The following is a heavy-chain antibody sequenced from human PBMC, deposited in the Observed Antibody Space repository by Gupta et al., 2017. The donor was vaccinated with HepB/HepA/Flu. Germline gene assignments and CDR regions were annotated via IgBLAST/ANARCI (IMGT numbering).Heavy chain of an antibody. CDR3: AKDLHFWSAMDV. J-gene: IGHJ6*03. Sequence: EVQLLVPGGGLVQPGRYLRLPCAVSGFSIGGNAMSWVRLAPGKGLEWVLGIWNDMRPHYADSVGGRFTVSLDNAKNMVFLQMNSLRAEDTGVYYCAKDLHFWSAMDVWCKGTTVTVSS. CDR1: GFSIGGNA. CDR2: IWNDMRP. V-gene: IGHV3-23*01. D-gene: IGHD3-3*02.